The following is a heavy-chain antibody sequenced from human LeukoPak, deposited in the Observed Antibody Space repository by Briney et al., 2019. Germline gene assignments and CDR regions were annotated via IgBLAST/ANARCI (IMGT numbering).Heavy chain of an antibody. CDR3: ARAPRYCSSTSCYHDAFDI. CDR2: IYYSGST. CDR1: GGSLSSYY. Sequence: SETLSLTCTVSGGSLSSYYWSSIREPPGKGLEWFGYIYYSGSTNYNPSLKSRVTISVDTSKNQFSLKLSSVTAADTAVYYCARAPRYCSSTSCYHDAFDIWGQGTMVTVSS. J-gene: IGHJ3*02. V-gene: IGHV4-59*01. D-gene: IGHD2-2*01.